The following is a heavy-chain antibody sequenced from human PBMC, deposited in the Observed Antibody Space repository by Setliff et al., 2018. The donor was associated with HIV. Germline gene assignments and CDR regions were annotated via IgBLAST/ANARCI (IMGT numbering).Heavy chain of an antibody. J-gene: IGHJ1*01. CDR2: MYPGDSDT. CDR1: RYSFSSYW. CDR3: ATSDYGGNSGHFQL. D-gene: IGHD4-17*01. V-gene: IGHV5-51*01. Sequence: GESLKISCKGSRYSFSSYWIAWVRQMSGKGLEWMGIMYPGDSDTIYSPSFQGKVTISADKSITTAYLRWSSLKASDTAMYYCATSDYGGNSGHFQLWGQGTLVTVSS.